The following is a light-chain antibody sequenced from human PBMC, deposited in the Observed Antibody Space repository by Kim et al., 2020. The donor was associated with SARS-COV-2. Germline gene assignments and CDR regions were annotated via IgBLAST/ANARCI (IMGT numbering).Light chain of an antibody. CDR2: QDN. V-gene: IGLV3-1*01. CDR1: KLGDKY. J-gene: IGLJ1*01. Sequence: SYELTQPPSVSVSPGQTASITCSGYKLGDKYVSWYQQKPGQSPVLVIYQDNQRPSGIPERFSGSNSGTTATLTISGTQAMDEADYYCQAWDSSTHNYVFGAGTKVTVL. CDR3: QAWDSSTHNYV.